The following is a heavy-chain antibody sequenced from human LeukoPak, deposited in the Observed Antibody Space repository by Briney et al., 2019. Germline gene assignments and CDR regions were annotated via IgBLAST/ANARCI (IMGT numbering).Heavy chain of an antibody. J-gene: IGHJ6*03. CDR1: GYTFTSYD. CDR2: MNPNSGNT. Sequence: ASVRVSCKASGYTFTSYDINWVRQATGQGLEWMGWMNPNSGNTGYAQKFQGRVTMTRNTSISTAYMELSSLKSEDTAVYYCARAATTVMAVGYMDVWGKGTTVTVSS. D-gene: IGHD4-11*01. V-gene: IGHV1-8*01. CDR3: ARAATTVMAVGYMDV.